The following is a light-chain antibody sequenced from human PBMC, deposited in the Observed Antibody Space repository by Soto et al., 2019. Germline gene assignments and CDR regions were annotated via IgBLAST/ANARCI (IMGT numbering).Light chain of an antibody. CDR2: WAS. CDR1: QSVLYSSNNKNY. V-gene: IGKV4-1*01. CDR3: QQYDSTPYT. J-gene: IGKJ2*01. Sequence: DIVMTQSPDSLAVSLGERANINCKSSQSVLYSSNNKNYLAWYQQKPGHPPKLLIYWASTRESGVPDRFSGSGSGTDFTLTISSLQAEDVPVYYCQQYDSTPYTLGQGTKLEIK.